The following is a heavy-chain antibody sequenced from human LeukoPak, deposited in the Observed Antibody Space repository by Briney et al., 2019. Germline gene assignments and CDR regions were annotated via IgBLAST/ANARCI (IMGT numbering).Heavy chain of an antibody. CDR3: ARFSPRAMGNYLDF. V-gene: IGHV4-59*01. J-gene: IGHJ4*02. Sequence: PSETLSLTCTVSGGSISSYYWSSIRQPPGKGLEWIRYIYYSGSTNYNPSLKSRVTISVDTSKNQFSLKLSSVTAADTAVYYCARFSPRAMGNYLDFWGQGTLVSVSS. CDR2: IYYSGST. CDR1: GGSISSYY. D-gene: IGHD7-27*01.